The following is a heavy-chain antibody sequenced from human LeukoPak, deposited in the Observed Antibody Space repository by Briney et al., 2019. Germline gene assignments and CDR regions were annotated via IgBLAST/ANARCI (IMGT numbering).Heavy chain of an antibody. J-gene: IGHJ4*02. CDR2: ISGSGGST. V-gene: IGHV3-23*01. D-gene: IGHD3-10*01. CDR1: GVTFSSYA. Sequence: PGGSLRLSCAASGVTFSSYAMSWVREAPGKGLEWGSAISGSGGSTYYADSVKGRFTISRDNSKNTLYLQVNSLRAEDTAVYYCAKGLYHYYGSGSYALDCWGQGTQVTVSS. CDR3: AKGLYHYYGSGSYALDC.